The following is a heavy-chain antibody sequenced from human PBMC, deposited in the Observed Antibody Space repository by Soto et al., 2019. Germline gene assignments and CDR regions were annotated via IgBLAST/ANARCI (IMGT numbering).Heavy chain of an antibody. CDR3: ARDAVGSTPSFDF. V-gene: IGHV1-69*04. D-gene: IGHD1-26*01. J-gene: IGHJ4*02. CDR1: GYTFTRSG. CDR2: VIPIIDRA. Sequence: SVKVSCKASGYTFTRSGISWVRQAPGQGLEWMGRVIPIIDRANYARKFQGRVTITADKSTSTAYLKLSGLTSEDTAVYFCARDAVGSTPSFDFWGQGTLVTVSS.